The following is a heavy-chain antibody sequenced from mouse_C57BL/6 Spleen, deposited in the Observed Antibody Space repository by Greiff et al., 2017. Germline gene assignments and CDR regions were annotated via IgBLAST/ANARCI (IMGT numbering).Heavy chain of an antibody. CDR3: ASFYYSNYGFMDY. D-gene: IGHD2-5*01. CDR2: ISYDGSN. Sequence: DVKLVESGPGLVKPSQSLSLTCSVTGYSITSGYYWNWIRQFPGNKLEWMGYISYDGSNNYNPSLKNRISITRDTSKNQFFLKLNSVTTEDTATYYCASFYYSNYGFMDYWGQGTSVTVSS. V-gene: IGHV3-6*01. J-gene: IGHJ4*01. CDR1: GYSITSGYY.